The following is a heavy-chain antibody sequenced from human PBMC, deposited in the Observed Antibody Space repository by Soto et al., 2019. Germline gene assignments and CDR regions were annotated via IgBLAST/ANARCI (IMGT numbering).Heavy chain of an antibody. Sequence: SETLSLTCTVSGGSISSYYWSWIRQPPGKGLEWIGYIYYSGSTNYNPSLKSRVTISVDTSKNQFSLKLSSVTAADTAVYYCASNSSPFPYYFDYWGQGTLVTVSS. CDR3: ASNSSPFPYYFDY. D-gene: IGHD6-13*01. V-gene: IGHV4-59*08. CDR2: IYYSGST. CDR1: GGSISSYY. J-gene: IGHJ4*02.